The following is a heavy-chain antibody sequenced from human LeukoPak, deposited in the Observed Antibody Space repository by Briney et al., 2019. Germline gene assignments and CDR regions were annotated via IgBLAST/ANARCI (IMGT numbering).Heavy chain of an antibody. CDR3: ARDNSEGDIAWWFDP. J-gene: IGHJ5*02. V-gene: IGHV1-46*01. CDR2: INPTGGST. CDR1: GYTFTSYY. Sequence: EASVKVSCKASGYTFTSYYMHWVRQAPGQGLEWMGLINPTGGSTGYAQKFQGRVTMTRDMSTSTDYMELSSLRPEDTAIYYCARDNSEGDIAWWFDPWGQGTLVTVSS. D-gene: IGHD2-15*01.